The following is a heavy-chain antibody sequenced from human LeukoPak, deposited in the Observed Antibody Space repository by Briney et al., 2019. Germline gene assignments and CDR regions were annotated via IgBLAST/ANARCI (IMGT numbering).Heavy chain of an antibody. D-gene: IGHD2-2*01. V-gene: IGHV3-23*01. CDR1: GFPLSNYA. CDR3: AKVFCTSISCPFDY. CDR2: FSGRGGST. J-gene: IGHJ4*02. Sequence: PGGSLRLSCAASGFPLSNYAMSWVRQAPGKGLEWLSAFSGRGGSTYYGDSVKGRFTISRDNSKKTLYLQMNSLRAEDTAVYYCAKVFCTSISCPFDYWGQGTLVTVSS.